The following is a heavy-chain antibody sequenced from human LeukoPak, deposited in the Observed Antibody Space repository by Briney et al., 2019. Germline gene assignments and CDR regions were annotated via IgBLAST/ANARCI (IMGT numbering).Heavy chain of an antibody. Sequence: GGSLRLSCAASGLTFSDTWMHWVRQAPGEGLVRVSRIRSDGSDTRYAESVKGRFTISRDNAKNTLYLQMNSLRAEDTAVYYCANGEGYCSGGSCYSGYWGQGTLVTVSS. CDR3: ANGEGYCSGGSCYSGY. CDR2: IRSDGSDT. D-gene: IGHD2-15*01. V-gene: IGHV3-74*01. J-gene: IGHJ4*02. CDR1: GLTFSDTW.